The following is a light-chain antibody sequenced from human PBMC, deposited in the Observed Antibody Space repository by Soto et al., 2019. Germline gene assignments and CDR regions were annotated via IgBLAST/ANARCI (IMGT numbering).Light chain of an antibody. V-gene: IGLV2-11*01. CDR2: DVS. Sequence: QSALIQPRSVSGSPGQSVTISCTGTSSDVGTYNYVSWYRQHPGKAPKLTISDVSKRPSGVPDRFSGSKSDNTASLTISGLQAEDEGDYYCCSYAGSYIFVFGTGTKVTVL. CDR3: CSYAGSYIFV. J-gene: IGLJ1*01. CDR1: SSDVGTYNY.